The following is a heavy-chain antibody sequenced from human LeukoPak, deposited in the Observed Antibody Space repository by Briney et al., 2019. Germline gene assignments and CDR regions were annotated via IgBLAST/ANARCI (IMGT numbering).Heavy chain of an antibody. CDR1: GFTFSSYA. Sequence: GGSLRLSCAASGFTFSSYAMSWVRQAPGKGLEWVSAISGSGGSTYYADSVKGRFTISRDNSKNTLYLQMNSLRAEDTAVYYCAKERRFLEWLLYYYFDYWGQGTLVTVSS. V-gene: IGHV3-23*01. CDR3: AKERRFLEWLLYYYFDY. J-gene: IGHJ4*02. D-gene: IGHD3-3*01. CDR2: ISGSGGST.